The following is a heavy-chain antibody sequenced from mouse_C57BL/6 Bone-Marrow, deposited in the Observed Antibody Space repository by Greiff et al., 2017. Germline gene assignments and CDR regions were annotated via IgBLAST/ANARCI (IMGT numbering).Heavy chain of an antibody. CDR2: INPNNGGT. D-gene: IGHD2-2*01. Sequence: EVKLMESGPELVKPGASVKISCKASGYTFTDYYMNWVKQSHGKSLEWIGDINPNNGGTSYNQKFKGKATLTVDKSSSTAYMELRSLTSEDSAVYYCARERLHRPPDVWGTGTTVTVSS. CDR3: ARERLHRPPDV. V-gene: IGHV1-26*01. J-gene: IGHJ1*03. CDR1: GYTFTDYY.